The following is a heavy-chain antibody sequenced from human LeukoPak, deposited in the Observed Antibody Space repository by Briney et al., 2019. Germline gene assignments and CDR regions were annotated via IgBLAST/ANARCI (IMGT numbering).Heavy chain of an antibody. J-gene: IGHJ4*02. D-gene: IGHD6-19*01. CDR3: ARGRGWNLDY. V-gene: IGHV3-74*01. CDR2: IHSDGRTT. Sequence: GGSLRLSCAASGFTFRGYWMHWVRQAPGKGLVWVSLIHSDGRTTNYADSVKGRFTISRDNAKNALFPQMNSLRADDTAVYYCARGRGWNLDYWGQGTLVTVSS. CDR1: GFTFRGYW.